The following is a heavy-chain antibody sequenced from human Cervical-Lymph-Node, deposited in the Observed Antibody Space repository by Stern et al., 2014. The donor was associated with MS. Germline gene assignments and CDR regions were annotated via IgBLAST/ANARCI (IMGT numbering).Heavy chain of an antibody. Sequence: VQLVQSGPGLVKPSETLSLTCTVSGDSVTGSFWSWIRQPPGKGLEWIACIYYNGPTLYNPSLESRVAISTDTSTNQISLILTSVPADDTAVYYCARHHPYSSGWNNYDAFHIWGHGTMVTVSS. CDR1: GDSVTGSF. V-gene: IGHV4-59*08. CDR3: ARHHPYSSGWNNYDAFHI. CDR2: IYYNGPT. D-gene: IGHD6-19*01. J-gene: IGHJ3*02.